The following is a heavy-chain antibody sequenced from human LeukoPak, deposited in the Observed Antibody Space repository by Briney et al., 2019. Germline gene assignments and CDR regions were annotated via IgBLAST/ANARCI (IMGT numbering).Heavy chain of an antibody. J-gene: IGHJ4*02. D-gene: IGHD7-27*01. Sequence: SVKVSCKASGDTFSNYALSWIRQAPGQGLEWMGIIIPKFDRTTYTQRLQGRLTFTADDLTNTAYLELVSLRSEDTAVYYCARASGDVHYFDYWGQGTLVTVSS. CDR1: GDTFSNYA. CDR2: IIPKFDRT. CDR3: ARASGDVHYFDY. V-gene: IGHV1-69*13.